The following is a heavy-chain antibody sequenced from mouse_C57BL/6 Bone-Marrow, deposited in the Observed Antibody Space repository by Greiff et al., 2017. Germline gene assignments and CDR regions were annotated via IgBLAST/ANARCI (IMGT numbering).Heavy chain of an antibody. J-gene: IGHJ1*03. V-gene: IGHV5-9*01. Sequence: EVQVVESGGGLVKPGGSLKLSCAASGFTFSSYTMSWVRQTPEKRLQWVAAISGGGGNTYYPDRVKGRFTISRDSNKNILYMQMSCLRSEGTSWYYCARQVTTVLATKYFDVWGTETTVTVAS. CDR3: ARQVTTVLATKYFDV. D-gene: IGHD1-1*01. CDR1: GFTFSSYT. CDR2: ISGGGGNT.